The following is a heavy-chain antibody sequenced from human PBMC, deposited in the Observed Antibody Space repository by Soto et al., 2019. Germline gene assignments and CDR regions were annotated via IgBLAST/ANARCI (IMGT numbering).Heavy chain of an antibody. V-gene: IGHV3-7*01. J-gene: IGHJ4*02. CDR2: IKQDGSEK. Sequence: HPGGSLRLSCAASGFTFSSYWMTWVRHAPGKGLEWVAMIKQDGSEKDYVDSVKGRSTISRDYAKNSLFLQMNSLRVEATAVYYCARDETYYYGSGPVGGPGTLVTVSA. CDR1: GFTFSSYW. CDR3: ARDETYYYGSGPV. D-gene: IGHD3-10*01.